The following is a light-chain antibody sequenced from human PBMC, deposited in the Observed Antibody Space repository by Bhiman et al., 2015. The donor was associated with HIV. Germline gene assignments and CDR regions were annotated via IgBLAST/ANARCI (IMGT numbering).Light chain of an antibody. J-gene: IGLJ2*01. Sequence: QSALTQPASVSGSPGQSITISCTGTSRDIGVYNYVSWYQQRPGKAPKLMISDVSKRPSGVPDRFSGSKSGTSASLAISGLQAEDEADYYCAAWDDSLNGYVVFGGGTKLTVL. V-gene: IGLV2-14*01. CDR1: SRDIGVYNY. CDR2: DVS. CDR3: AAWDDSLNGYVV.